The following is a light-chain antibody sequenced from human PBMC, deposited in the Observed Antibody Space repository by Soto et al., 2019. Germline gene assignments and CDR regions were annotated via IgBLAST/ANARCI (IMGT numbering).Light chain of an antibody. V-gene: IGLV1-40*01. CDR2: GNS. CDR1: SSNIGAGYD. CDR3: QSYDSSLSGVV. J-gene: IGLJ2*01. Sequence: QSVLTQPPSVSGAPGQRVTISCTGSSSNIGAGYDVHWYQQPPGTAPKLLIYGNSNRPSGVPDRFSGSKSGTSASLAITGLQAEDEADYYCQSYDSSLSGVVFGGGTKLTVL.